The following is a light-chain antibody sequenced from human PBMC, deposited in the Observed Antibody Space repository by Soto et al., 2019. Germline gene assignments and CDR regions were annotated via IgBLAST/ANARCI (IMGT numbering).Light chain of an antibody. CDR3: SSYTSSSTLV. V-gene: IGLV2-14*01. Sequence: QSALTQPASVSGSPGQSITISCTGTSSDVGGYNYVSWYQQHPGKAPKLMIDEVSYRPSGVSNRFSASKSGNTASLTISGLQAEDEADYYCSSYTSSSTLVFGGGTKLTVL. J-gene: IGLJ2*01. CDR1: SSDVGGYNY. CDR2: EVS.